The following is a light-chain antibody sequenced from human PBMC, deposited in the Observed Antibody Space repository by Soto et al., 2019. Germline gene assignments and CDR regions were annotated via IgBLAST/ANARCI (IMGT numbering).Light chain of an antibody. CDR2: AAA. J-gene: IGKJ1*01. Sequence: IQTTHSPPSLSASVRDRVTITFRAIQRITKYLNWYQQKPVKAPKLLIYAAASLQSGVPSRFSGSGSGTDVTLTISSLEPEDFAVYYCQQRSNWPWTFGQGTKVDIK. CDR3: QQRSNWPWT. CDR1: QRITKY. V-gene: IGKV1-39*01.